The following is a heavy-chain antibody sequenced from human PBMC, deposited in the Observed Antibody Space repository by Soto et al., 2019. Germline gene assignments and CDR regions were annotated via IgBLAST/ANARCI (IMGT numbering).Heavy chain of an antibody. D-gene: IGHD1-1*01. V-gene: IGHV3-7*03. J-gene: IGHJ2*01. CDR3: AKTYAWDDVAYSRNFDL. CDR2: INQDGTEE. Sequence: VESGGDLVQPGGSLRLSCVASEFTFKHFWMNWVRQAPGKGLEWVAHINQDGTEENYVDSVKGRFIISRDNLKNSVFLQMDSLRADDTAVYYCAKTYAWDDVAYSRNFDLWGRGTLVVVS. CDR1: EFTFKHFW.